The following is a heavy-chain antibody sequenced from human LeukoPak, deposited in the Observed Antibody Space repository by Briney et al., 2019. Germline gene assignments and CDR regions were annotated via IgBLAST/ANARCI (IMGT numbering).Heavy chain of an antibody. CDR2: IYPGDSDT. CDR1: GYSFTRYW. J-gene: IGHJ5*02. CDR3: ARLGRDYGDYRNWFDP. D-gene: IGHD4-17*01. V-gene: IGHV5-51*01. Sequence: GESLQISCKSSGYSFTRYWNGWVRQMPGKGLEWMGIIYPGDSDTRYSPSFQGQATISADKSISTAYLQWSSLKASDTAMYYCARLGRDYGDYRNWFDPWGQGTLVTVSS.